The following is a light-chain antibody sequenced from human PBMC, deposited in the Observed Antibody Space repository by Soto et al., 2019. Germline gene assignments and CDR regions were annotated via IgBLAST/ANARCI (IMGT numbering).Light chain of an antibody. V-gene: IGKV1-9*01. CDR2: DAS. Sequence: IQLTQSPSSLSASVGDRVTITCRASQGISSYLAWYQQKPGKAPKLLMYDASNLQSGVPSRFSGSGSGTEFTLTISGLQPDDFATYYCQQYKSYSLTFGGGTKVDIK. CDR1: QGISSY. CDR3: QQYKSYSLT. J-gene: IGKJ4*01.